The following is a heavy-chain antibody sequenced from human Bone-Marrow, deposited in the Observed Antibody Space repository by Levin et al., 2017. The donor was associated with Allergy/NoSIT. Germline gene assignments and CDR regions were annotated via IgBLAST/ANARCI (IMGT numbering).Heavy chain of an antibody. Sequence: GESLKISCAASGFTFSTYGLHWVRQAPGKGLEWMAHISHDGTNQYYGDSVKGRFTISRDNSESTFYLQMNSLRAEDTAVYYCASGGALWNYVLENWGQGTLVTVSS. D-gene: IGHD1-7*01. V-gene: IGHV3-30*03. J-gene: IGHJ4*02. CDR3: ASGGALWNYVLEN. CDR1: GFTFSTYG. CDR2: ISHDGTNQ.